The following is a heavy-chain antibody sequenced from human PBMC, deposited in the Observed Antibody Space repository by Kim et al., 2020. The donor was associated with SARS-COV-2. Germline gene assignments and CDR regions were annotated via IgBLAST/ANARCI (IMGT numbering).Heavy chain of an antibody. V-gene: IGHV1-3*01. CDR2: INAGNGNT. J-gene: IGHJ3*02. D-gene: IGHD2-21*02. Sequence: ASVKVSCKASGYTFTSYAMHWVRQAPGQRLEWMGWINAGNGNTKYSQKFQGRVTITRDTSASTAYMELSSLRSEDTAVYYCARDSSCGGDCYSEAFDIWGQGTMVTVSS. CDR3: ARDSSCGGDCYSEAFDI. CDR1: GYTFTSYA.